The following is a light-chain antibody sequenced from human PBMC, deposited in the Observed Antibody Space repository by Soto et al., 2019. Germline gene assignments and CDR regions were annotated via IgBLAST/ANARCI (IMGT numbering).Light chain of an antibody. CDR2: DVT. J-gene: IGLJ2*01. CDR3: SSHASNRDVL. Sequence: QSALTQPASVSGSPGQSITISCSGTSSDVGGYNYVSWYQQLPGKAPKLMIYDVTTRPSGVSNRFSGSKSGNTASLTISGLQAEDEGDYYCSSHASNRDVLFGGGTQLTVL. V-gene: IGLV2-14*03. CDR1: SSDVGGYNY.